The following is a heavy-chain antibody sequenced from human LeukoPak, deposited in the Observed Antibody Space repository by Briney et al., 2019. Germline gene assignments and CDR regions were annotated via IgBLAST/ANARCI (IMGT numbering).Heavy chain of an antibody. CDR2: INPSGGST. CDR1: GYTFTSYY. Sequence: GASVKVSCKASGYTFTSYYMHWVRQAPGQGLEWMGIINPSGGSTSYAQKFQGRVTMTRDTSTSTAYMELRSLRSDDTAVYYCARVAAAAAPQDYWGQGTLVTVSS. V-gene: IGHV1-46*01. CDR3: ARVAAAAAPQDY. J-gene: IGHJ4*02. D-gene: IGHD6-13*01.